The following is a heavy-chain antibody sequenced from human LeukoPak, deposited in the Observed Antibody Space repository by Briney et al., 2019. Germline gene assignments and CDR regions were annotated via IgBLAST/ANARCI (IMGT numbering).Heavy chain of an antibody. D-gene: IGHD5/OR15-5a*01. J-gene: IGHJ4*02. CDR2: IHYSGST. V-gene: IGHV4-39*02. Sequence: SETLSLTRTVSGVSISSSSYYWGWIRQPPGKGLEWMGSIHYSGSTYYNPSLKSRITISVDTSKNQFSLKLSSVTAADTAVYYCARDHSFFQVDYWGQGILVTVSS. CDR1: GVSISSSSYY. CDR3: ARDHSFFQVDY.